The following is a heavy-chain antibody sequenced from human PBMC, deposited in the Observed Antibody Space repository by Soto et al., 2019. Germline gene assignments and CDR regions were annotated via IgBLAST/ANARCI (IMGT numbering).Heavy chain of an antibody. D-gene: IGHD6-6*01. CDR3: AREGGSSEYLDYYGMDV. Sequence: KPGGSLRLSCAASGFTFSSYSMNWVRQAPGKGLEWVSSISSSSSYIYYADSVKGRFTISRDNAKNSLYLQMNSLRAEDTAVYYCAREGGSSEYLDYYGMDVWAQGTTVTVSS. J-gene: IGHJ6*02. CDR2: ISSSSSYI. V-gene: IGHV3-21*01. CDR1: GFTFSSYS.